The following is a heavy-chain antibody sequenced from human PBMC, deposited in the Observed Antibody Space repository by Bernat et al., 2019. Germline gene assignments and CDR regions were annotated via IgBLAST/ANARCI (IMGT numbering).Heavy chain of an antibody. D-gene: IGHD3-9*01. V-gene: IGHV3-23*01. CDR1: GFTFSNYA. Sequence: EVQLLESGGGLVQPGESLRLSCEVSGFTFSNYAMNWVRQAPGKGLEWVSTVSGGGDSTYYADSVKGRFTISRDNSKNTLYLQMNSLRAEDTAVYYCAKDEATYYDILTGYFSFDYWGQGTLVIVSS. CDR3: AKDEATYYDILTGYFSFDY. J-gene: IGHJ4*02. CDR2: VSGGGDST.